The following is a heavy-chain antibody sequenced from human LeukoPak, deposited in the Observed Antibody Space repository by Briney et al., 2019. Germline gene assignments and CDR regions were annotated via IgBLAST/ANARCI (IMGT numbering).Heavy chain of an antibody. J-gene: IGHJ2*01. D-gene: IGHD6-19*01. CDR1: GFTFSAYW. V-gene: IGHV3-74*01. CDR3: ARSEAVAWSFDL. CDR2: LNTDGSDI. Sequence: GGSLRLSCAASGFTFSAYWMHWVRQAPGKGLVWVSRLNTDGSDIRYADSVQGRFTISRDNAKNTLDLQMNSLRAEDTAVYYCARSEAVAWSFDLWGRGTLVTVSS.